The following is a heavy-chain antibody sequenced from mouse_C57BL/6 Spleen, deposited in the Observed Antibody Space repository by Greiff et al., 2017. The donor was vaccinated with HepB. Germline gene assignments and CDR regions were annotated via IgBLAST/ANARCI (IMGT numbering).Heavy chain of an antibody. Sequence: EVQRVESGEGLVKPGGSLKLSCAASGFTFSSYAMSWVRQTPEKRLEWVAYISSGGDYIYYADTVKGRFTISRDNARNTLYLQMSSLKSEDTAMYYCTREGTTVVPPYAMDYWGQGTSVTVSS. J-gene: IGHJ4*01. CDR1: GFTFSSYA. D-gene: IGHD1-1*01. V-gene: IGHV5-9-1*02. CDR3: TREGTTVVPPYAMDY. CDR2: ISSGGDYI.